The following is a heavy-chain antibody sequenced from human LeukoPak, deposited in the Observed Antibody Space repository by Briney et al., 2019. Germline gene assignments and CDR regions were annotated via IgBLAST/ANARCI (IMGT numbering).Heavy chain of an antibody. J-gene: IGHJ6*02. D-gene: IGHD2-8*02. V-gene: IGHV3-48*02. CDR3: ASDTARQCCCRYWYYSMVA. CDR2: ISSSSGTI. CDR1: GVPPSSYS. Sequence: GGSLRLSCAASGVPPSSYSMKWGCQAPGKGLEWVSYISSSSGTIYYADSVKGRFTISRDNAKNSLYLQMNSLRDEDTAVYYCASDTARQCCCRYWYYSMVASGQGTTVTVSS.